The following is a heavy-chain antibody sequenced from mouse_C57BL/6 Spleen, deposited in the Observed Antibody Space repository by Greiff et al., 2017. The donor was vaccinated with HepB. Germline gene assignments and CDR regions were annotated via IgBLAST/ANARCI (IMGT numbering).Heavy chain of an antibody. D-gene: IGHD1-1*01. J-gene: IGHJ4*01. CDR1: GYTFTSYW. Sequence: VQLQQPGAELVKPGASVKMSCKASGYTFTSYWITWVKQRPGQGLEWIGDIYPGSGSTNYNEKFKSKATLTVDTSSSTAYMQLSSLTSEDSAVYYCARDYGSSYEDAMDYWGQGTSVTVSS. V-gene: IGHV1-55*01. CDR3: ARDYGSSYEDAMDY. CDR2: IYPGSGST.